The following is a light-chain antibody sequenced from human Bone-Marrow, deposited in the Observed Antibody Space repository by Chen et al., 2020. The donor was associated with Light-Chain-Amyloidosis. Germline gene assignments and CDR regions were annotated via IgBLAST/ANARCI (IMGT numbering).Light chain of an antibody. CDR2: RDT. Sequence: SYELTQPPSVSVSPGQTARITCSGDDLPTKYAYWYQQKPGQAPVLVIHRDTERPSGISVLFSGSSSATTATLTISGVQAEDAADYPCQSADSSGTYEVIFGGGTKLTGL. CDR1: DLPTKY. J-gene: IGLJ2*01. CDR3: QSADSSGTYEVI. V-gene: IGLV3-25*03.